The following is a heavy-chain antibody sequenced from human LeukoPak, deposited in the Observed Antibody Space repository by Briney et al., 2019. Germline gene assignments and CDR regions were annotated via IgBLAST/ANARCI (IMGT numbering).Heavy chain of an antibody. V-gene: IGHV3-23*01. J-gene: IGHJ4*02. CDR3: AKGQGGYCSAGSCYADH. CDR2: ISGSGGNT. D-gene: IGHD2-15*01. Sequence: PGGSLRLSCAASGFPFTSYAMDWVRQAPGKGLEWVSAISGSGGNTYYADSVKGRFTISRDNSKNTLYLQMNGLRVEDTAVYYCAKGQGGYCSAGSCYADHWGQGTLVTVSS. CDR1: GFPFTSYA.